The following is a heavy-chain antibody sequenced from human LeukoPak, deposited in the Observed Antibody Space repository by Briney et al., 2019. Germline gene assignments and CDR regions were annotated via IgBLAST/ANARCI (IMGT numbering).Heavy chain of an antibody. CDR2: IIPIFGTA. D-gene: IGHD2-2*01. CDR3: ARDRCSTTSCWLNAFDV. V-gene: IGHV1-69*05. Sequence: SVKVSCKASGGTFSSYAISWVRQAPGQGLEWMGGIIPIFGTANYAQKFQGRVTITTDESTSTAYMELSSLRSEDTAVYYCARDRCSTTSCWLNAFDVWGQGTMVTVSS. CDR1: GGTFSSYA. J-gene: IGHJ3*01.